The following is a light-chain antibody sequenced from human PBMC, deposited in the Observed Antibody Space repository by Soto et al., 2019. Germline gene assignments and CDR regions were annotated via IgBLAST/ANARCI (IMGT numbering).Light chain of an antibody. CDR1: SSNIGSHI. Sequence: QSVLTQPPSASGTPGQRVTISCSGSSSNIGSHIVNWYQQLPGTAPKLLIYNSNKRPSGVPDRFSGSKSGTSASLAISALESEYDAAYYCSAWDDSLNEGVFGGGTKLTVL. CDR2: NSN. J-gene: IGLJ3*02. V-gene: IGLV1-44*01. CDR3: SAWDDSLNEGV.